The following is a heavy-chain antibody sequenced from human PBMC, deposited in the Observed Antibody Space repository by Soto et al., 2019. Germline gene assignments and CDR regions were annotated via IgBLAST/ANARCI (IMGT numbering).Heavy chain of an antibody. V-gene: IGHV3-48*01. CDR3: ARHPERIAEIGWFDP. D-gene: IGHD6-13*01. CDR1: GFTFSSYS. CDR2: ISSSSSTI. Sequence: EVQLVESGRGLVQPGGSLRLSGAASGFTFSSYSMNWVRQAPGKGLEWVSYISSSSSTIYYADSVKGRFTISRDNAKNSLYLQMNSLRAEDTAVYYCARHPERIAEIGWFDPWGQGTLVTVSS. J-gene: IGHJ5*02.